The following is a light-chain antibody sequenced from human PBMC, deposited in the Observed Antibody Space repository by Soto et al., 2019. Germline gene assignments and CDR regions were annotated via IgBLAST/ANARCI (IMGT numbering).Light chain of an antibody. CDR3: QQLNSYPLT. CDR1: QGISSY. CDR2: AAS. Sequence: DIQLTQSPSFLSASVGDRVTITCRASQGISSYLAWYQQKPGKAPKLLIYAASILQSGVPLRFSGSGSGTEFTLTISSLQPEDFATYYCQQLNSYPLTFGPGTKVDIK. V-gene: IGKV1-9*01. J-gene: IGKJ3*01.